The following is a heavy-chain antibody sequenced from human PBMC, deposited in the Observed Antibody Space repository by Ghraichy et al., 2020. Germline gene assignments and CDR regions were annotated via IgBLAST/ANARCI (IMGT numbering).Heavy chain of an antibody. D-gene: IGHD3-3*01. CDR1: GGSISSSSYY. V-gene: IGHV4-39*01. Sequence: SETLSLTCTVSGGSISSSSYYWGWIRQPPGKGLEWIGSIYYSGSTYYNPSLKSRVTISVDTSKNQFSLKLSSVTAADTAVYYCARHDALHTIFGVVIPFFDYWGQGTLVTVSS. CDR3: ARHDALHTIFGVVIPFFDY. J-gene: IGHJ4*02. CDR2: IYYSGST.